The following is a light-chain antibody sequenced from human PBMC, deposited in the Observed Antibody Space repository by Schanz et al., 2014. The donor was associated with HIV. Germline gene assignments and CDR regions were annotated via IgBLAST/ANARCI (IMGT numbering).Light chain of an antibody. Sequence: QSVLTQPPSVSAAPGQKVTISCSGSNSNIGNNFVSWYQQFPGTAPKILIFDNDKRPSGIPDRFSASKSGTSATLGITGLQIGDEADYYCGTWDSSLRAVVFGGGTKVTVL. J-gene: IGLJ3*02. CDR2: DND. V-gene: IGLV1-51*01. CDR3: GTWDSSLRAVV. CDR1: NSNIGNNF.